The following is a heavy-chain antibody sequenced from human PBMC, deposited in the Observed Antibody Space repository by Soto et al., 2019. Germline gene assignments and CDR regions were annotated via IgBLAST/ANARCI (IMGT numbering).Heavy chain of an antibody. CDR3: AVRSMAVVPEY. Sequence: QVQLQESGPGLVKPSETLSLTCAVSGDSISSYYCMWIRLPPRKGLESIGYLYYGRSANYNPSLKSRATLSLDTSTNQCSMTLSSMTAADTAVYYCAVRSMAVVPEYWGQGTLVTVSS. J-gene: IGHJ4*02. CDR1: GDSISSYY. V-gene: IGHV4-59*01. D-gene: IGHD3-22*01. CDR2: LYYGRSA.